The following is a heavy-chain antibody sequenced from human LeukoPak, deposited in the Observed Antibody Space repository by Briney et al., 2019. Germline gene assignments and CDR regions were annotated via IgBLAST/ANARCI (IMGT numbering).Heavy chain of an antibody. CDR1: GLTFSSYG. D-gene: IGHD3-3*01. Sequence: GGSLRLSCAASGLTFSSYGIHWVRQAPGKGLEWVAFIQDDGSNKYYADSVKGRFTISRDNSKNTLYLQMNSLRAEDTAVYYCVNQLGWLLYMDVWGKGTTVTVS. V-gene: IGHV3-30*02. J-gene: IGHJ6*03. CDR2: IQDDGSNK. CDR3: VNQLGWLLYMDV.